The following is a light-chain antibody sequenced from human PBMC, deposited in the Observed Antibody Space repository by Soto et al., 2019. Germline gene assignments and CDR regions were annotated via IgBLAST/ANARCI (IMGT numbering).Light chain of an antibody. CDR3: SLYISGRTYV. CDR1: SSDVGSYNR. CDR2: EVN. V-gene: IGLV2-18*01. J-gene: IGLJ1*01. Sequence: QSALTQPPSVSGSPGQSVTISCTGTSSDVGSYNRLSWYQQPPGTAPKLIMYEVNTRPSGVPDRCSGSKSGSTASLTISGLQAEDEADYYCSLYISGRTYVFGTGTKLTVL.